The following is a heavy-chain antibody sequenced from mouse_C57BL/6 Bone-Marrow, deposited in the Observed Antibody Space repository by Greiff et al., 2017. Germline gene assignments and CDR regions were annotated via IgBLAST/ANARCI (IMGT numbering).Heavy chain of an antibody. CDR3: TGRVSLGGYFDV. Sequence: VQLQQSGTVLARPGASVKMSCKTSGYTFTSYWMHWVKQRPGQGLEWIGAIYPGNSDTSYNQKFKGKAKLTAVTSASTAYMELSSLTNEDSAVYYYTGRVSLGGYFDVWGTGTTVTVSS. V-gene: IGHV1-5*01. CDR2: IYPGNSDT. J-gene: IGHJ1*03. D-gene: IGHD6-2*01. CDR1: GYTFTSYW.